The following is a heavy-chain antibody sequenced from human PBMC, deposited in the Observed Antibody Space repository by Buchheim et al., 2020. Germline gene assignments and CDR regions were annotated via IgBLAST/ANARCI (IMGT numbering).Heavy chain of an antibody. CDR2: INVNSGGT. Sequence: QVQLVQSGADVKQPGASVRVSCKASGYTFSDYYIHWVRQAPGQGPEWMGWINVNSGGTNYAQNFQGWVTMTRDTSISTAHMELNRLRSDDTAVYYCAREGTGTTDYYYYMDVWGKGTT. CDR3: AREGTGTTDYYYYMDV. CDR1: GYTFSDYY. V-gene: IGHV1-2*04. J-gene: IGHJ6*03. D-gene: IGHD1-1*01.